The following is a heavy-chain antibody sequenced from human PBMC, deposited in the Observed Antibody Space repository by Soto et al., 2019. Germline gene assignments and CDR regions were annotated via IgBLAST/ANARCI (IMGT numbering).Heavy chain of an antibody. CDR3: ASSDSSGYYQLDY. CDR1: GGTFSSYA. Sequence: QVQLVQSGAEVKKPGSSVKVSCKASGGTFSSYAISWLRQSPGQGLEWMGGIIPIFGTANYAQKFQGRVTITADESTSTADMELSSLRSEDTAVYYCASSDSSGYYQLDYWGQGTLVTVSS. CDR2: IIPIFGTA. J-gene: IGHJ4*02. D-gene: IGHD3-22*01. V-gene: IGHV1-69*12.